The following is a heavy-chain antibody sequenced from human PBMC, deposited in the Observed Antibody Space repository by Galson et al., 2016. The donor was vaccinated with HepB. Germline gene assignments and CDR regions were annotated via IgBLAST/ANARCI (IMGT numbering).Heavy chain of an antibody. CDR3: ARQLSSRPFYY. CDR2: ISPSGRST. V-gene: IGHV1-46*01. Sequence: SVKVSCKASKYMFTSFFIHWVRQAPGQGLEWMGMISPSGRSTTYAQNFRGRVTMTRDTSTTTVYMELNSLKFEDTAMYYCARQLSSRPFYYWGQGTLITVSS. D-gene: IGHD5-24*01. J-gene: IGHJ4*02. CDR1: KYMFTSFF.